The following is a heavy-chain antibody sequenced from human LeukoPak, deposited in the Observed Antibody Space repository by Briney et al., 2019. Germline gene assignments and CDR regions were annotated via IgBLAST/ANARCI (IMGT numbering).Heavy chain of an antibody. CDR3: ARGVRWFGESYYFDY. D-gene: IGHD3-10*01. CDR1: GYTFTSYA. V-gene: IGHV1-3*01. Sequence: ASVKVSCKASGYTFTSYAMHWVRQAPGQRLEWMGWINAGNGNTKYSQKFQGRVTITRDTSASTAYMELSGLRSEDTAVYYCARGVRWFGESYYFDYWGQGTLVTVSS. J-gene: IGHJ4*02. CDR2: INAGNGNT.